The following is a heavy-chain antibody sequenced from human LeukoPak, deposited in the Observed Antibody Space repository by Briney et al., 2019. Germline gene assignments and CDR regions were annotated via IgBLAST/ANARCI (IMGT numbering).Heavy chain of an antibody. CDR2: FDPEDGET. Sequence: ASVKVSCKVSGYSLIELSMHWVRQAPGKGLEWMGGFDPEDGETIYAQKFQGRVTMTEDTSTDTAYMELSSLRSEDTAVYYCATIWARYLDAFDNWGQGTMVTVSS. CDR3: ATIWARYLDAFDN. J-gene: IGHJ3*02. CDR1: GYSLIELS. V-gene: IGHV1-24*01. D-gene: IGHD3-16*01.